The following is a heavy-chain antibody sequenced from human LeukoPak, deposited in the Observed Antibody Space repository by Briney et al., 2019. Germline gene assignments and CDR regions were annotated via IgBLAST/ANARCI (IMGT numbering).Heavy chain of an antibody. CDR3: ARHLPFGGSDHDY. CDR1: GGSISSSSYY. Sequence: SETLSLTCTVSGGSISSSSYYWGWIRQPPGKGLEWIGSIYYSGSTYYNPSLKSRVTISVDTPKNQFSLKLSSVTAADTAVYYCARHLPFGGSDHDYWGQGTLVTVSS. J-gene: IGHJ4*02. V-gene: IGHV4-39*01. CDR2: IYYSGST. D-gene: IGHD2-15*01.